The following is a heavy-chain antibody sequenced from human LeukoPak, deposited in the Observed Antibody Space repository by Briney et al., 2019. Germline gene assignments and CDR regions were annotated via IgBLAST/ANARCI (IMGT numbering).Heavy chain of an antibody. CDR1: GFTFNSYW. CDR3: ARSTYSGSYLVS. J-gene: IGHJ4*02. Sequence: GGSLRLSCAASGFTFNSYWMHWVRQAPGKGLVWVSHINGDGSRTAYADSVKGRFTTSRDNAKNTLYLQMNSLRDEDTAVYYCARSTYSGSYLVSWGQGTLVTVSS. D-gene: IGHD1-26*01. V-gene: IGHV3-74*01. CDR2: INGDGSRT.